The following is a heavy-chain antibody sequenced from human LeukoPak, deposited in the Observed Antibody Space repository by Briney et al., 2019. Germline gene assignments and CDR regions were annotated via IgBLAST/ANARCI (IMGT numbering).Heavy chain of an antibody. CDR3: AKGTGIAAAGGYGFDP. Sequence: PGGSLRLSCAASGFTFSSYGMHWVRQAPGKGLEWVAVISYDGSNKYYADSVKGRFTISRDNSKNTLYLQMNSLRAEDTAVYYCAKGTGIAAAGGYGFDPWGQRTLVTVSS. V-gene: IGHV3-30*18. J-gene: IGHJ5*02. D-gene: IGHD6-13*01. CDR2: ISYDGSNK. CDR1: GFTFSSYG.